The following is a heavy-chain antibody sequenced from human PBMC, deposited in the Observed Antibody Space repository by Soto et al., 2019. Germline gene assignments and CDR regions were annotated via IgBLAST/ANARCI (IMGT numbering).Heavy chain of an antibody. J-gene: IGHJ4*02. V-gene: IGHV3-9*01. Sequence: GGSLRLSCAASGFTFDDYAMHWVRQAPGKGLEWVSGISWNSGSIGYADSVKGRFTISRDNAKNSLYLQMNSLRAEDTALYYCAKGGYSGYDRFLDYWGQGTLVTVSS. CDR1: GFTFDDYA. CDR3: AKGGYSGYDRFLDY. D-gene: IGHD5-12*01. CDR2: ISWNSGSI.